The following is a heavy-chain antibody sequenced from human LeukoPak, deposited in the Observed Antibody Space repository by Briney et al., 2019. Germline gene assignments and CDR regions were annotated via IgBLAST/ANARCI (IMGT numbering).Heavy chain of an antibody. CDR1: GYTFTSYG. CDR2: ISAYNGNT. V-gene: IGHV1-18*01. Sequence: ASVKVSCKASGYTFTSYGISWVRHAPGQGQELMGWISAYNGNTHYAQKLQGRVTMTTATSTSTGYTELRSLRSDDTAVYYCARDRRDGYNWRVDYWGQGTLVTVSS. D-gene: IGHD5-24*01. J-gene: IGHJ4*02. CDR3: ARDRRDGYNWRVDY.